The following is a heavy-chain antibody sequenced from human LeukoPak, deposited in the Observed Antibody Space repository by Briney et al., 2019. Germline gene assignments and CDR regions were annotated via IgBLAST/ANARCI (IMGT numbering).Heavy chain of an antibody. V-gene: IGHV4-4*07. CDR1: GFTFSSYW. J-gene: IGHJ6*03. CDR2: IYTSGST. CDR3: ARDKRVVPAATGSYYMDV. Sequence: GSLRLSCAASGFTFSSYWMSWVRQAPGKGLEWIGRIYTSGSTNYNPSLKSRVTMSVDTSKNQFSLKLSSVTAADTAVYYCARDKRVVPAATGSYYMDVWGKGTTVTVSS. D-gene: IGHD2-2*01.